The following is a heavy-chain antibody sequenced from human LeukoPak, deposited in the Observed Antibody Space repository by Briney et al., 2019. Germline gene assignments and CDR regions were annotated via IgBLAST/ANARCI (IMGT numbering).Heavy chain of an antibody. J-gene: IGHJ4*02. CDR2: ISSSSSNI. Sequence: PGGSLRLSCAASGFISSSYRMDCVRQAPGKGPEWVSSISSSSSNIYYADSVKGRFTISRDNAKNSLCLQMNSLRAEDTAVYYCASSRYYDSSTDYWGQGTLVTVSS. CDR1: GFISSSYR. V-gene: IGHV3-21*01. D-gene: IGHD3-22*01. CDR3: ASSRYYDSSTDY.